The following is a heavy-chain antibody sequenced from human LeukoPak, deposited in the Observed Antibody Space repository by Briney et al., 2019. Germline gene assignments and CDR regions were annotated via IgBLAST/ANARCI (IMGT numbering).Heavy chain of an antibody. J-gene: IGHJ4*02. V-gene: IGHV3-30*02. CDR2: IRYDGSNK. Sequence: GGSLRLSCAASGFTFSSYGMHWVRQAPGKGLEWVAFIRYDGSNKYYADSVKGRFTISRGNSKNTLYLQMNSLRAEDTAVYYCAKDASITMIVVVGTFDYWGQGTLVTVSS. D-gene: IGHD3-22*01. CDR1: GFTFSSYG. CDR3: AKDASITMIVVVGTFDY.